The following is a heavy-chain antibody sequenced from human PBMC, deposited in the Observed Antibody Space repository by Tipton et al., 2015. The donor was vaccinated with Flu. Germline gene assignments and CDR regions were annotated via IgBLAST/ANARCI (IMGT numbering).Heavy chain of an antibody. CDR1: GGSVSVPGYY. J-gene: IGHJ2*01. D-gene: IGHD2-8*01. CDR3: ARMRARDCTMGVCYLWYFDL. Sequence: GLVKPSETLSLTCSVSGGSVSVPGYYWTWIRQPHGKGLEYIGQISYSGDTNNNPSLKSRVTISVDASKNSFSLKLTSVTAADMAVYYCARMRARDCTMGVCYLWYFDLWGRGTLVTVS. V-gene: IGHV4-61*08. CDR2: ISYSGDT.